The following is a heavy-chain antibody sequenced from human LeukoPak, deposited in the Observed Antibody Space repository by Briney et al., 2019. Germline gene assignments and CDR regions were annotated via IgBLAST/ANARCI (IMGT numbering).Heavy chain of an antibody. D-gene: IGHD5-12*01. CDR3: ARAGGYGYYGMDV. CDR1: GGSFSGYY. CDR2: INHSGST. V-gene: IGHV4-34*01. Sequence: SETLSLTCAVYGGSFSGYYWSWIRQPPGKGLEWIGEINHSGSTNYNPSLKSRVTISVDMSKNQFSLKLSSVTAADTAVYYCARAGGYGYYGMDVWGQGTTVTVSS. J-gene: IGHJ6*02.